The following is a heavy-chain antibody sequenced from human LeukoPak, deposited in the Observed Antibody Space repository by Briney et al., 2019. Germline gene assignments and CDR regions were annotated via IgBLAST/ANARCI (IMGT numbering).Heavy chain of an antibody. Sequence: GESLKISCKGSGYSFTSYWIGWVRQIPGKGLEWMGIIYPGDSDTRYSPSFQGQVTISADKSISTAYLQWSSLKASDTVMYYCARHSHSGLDAFDIWGQGTMVTVSS. J-gene: IGHJ3*02. V-gene: IGHV5-51*01. D-gene: IGHD1-26*01. CDR3: ARHSHSGLDAFDI. CDR1: GYSFTSYW. CDR2: IYPGDSDT.